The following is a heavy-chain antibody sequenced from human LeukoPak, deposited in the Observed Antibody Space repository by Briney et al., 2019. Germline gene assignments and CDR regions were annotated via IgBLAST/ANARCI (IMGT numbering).Heavy chain of an antibody. J-gene: IGHJ4*01. V-gene: IGHV4-31*03. CDR3: ARSTVPYYFDY. D-gene: IGHD4-17*01. CDR1: AGSISSGGYY. Sequence: SQTLSLTCTVSAGSISSGGYYWSWIRQRPGKDLEWIGYIYYSGNTYYNPSLKSRVTISVDTSKNQFSLKLSSVTAADTAVYYCARSTVPYYFDYWGQGTLVTVSS. CDR2: IYYSGNT.